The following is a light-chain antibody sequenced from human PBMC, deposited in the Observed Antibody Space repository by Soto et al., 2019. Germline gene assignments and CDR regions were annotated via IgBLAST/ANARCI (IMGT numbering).Light chain of an antibody. Sequence: DIQMTQSPSSLSASVGDRVTITCRASQSISSYLNWYQQKPGKAPKLRIYAPSSLQSGVPSRFSRSGSATYFTLTTTSLQPEDFATYYCQQSYSTPRTFRQGAKVEIK. CDR1: QSISSY. CDR3: QQSYSTPRT. J-gene: IGKJ1*01. V-gene: IGKV1-39*01. CDR2: APS.